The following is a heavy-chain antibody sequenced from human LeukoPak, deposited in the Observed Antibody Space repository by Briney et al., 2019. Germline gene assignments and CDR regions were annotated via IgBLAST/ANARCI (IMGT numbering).Heavy chain of an antibody. CDR2: ISTTSSDI. CDR1: GFTFSAYS. J-gene: IGHJ4*02. Sequence: GGSLRLSCAASGFTFSAYSKNWVRQARGEGLEWVSSISTTSSDIYYADSVKGRFTISRDNAKNSRYLQMNSLRAEDTAVYYCARDLMGIAYRGAFYYWGQGTLVTVSS. V-gene: IGHV3-21*04. CDR3: ARDLMGIAYRGAFYY. D-gene: IGHD6-13*01.